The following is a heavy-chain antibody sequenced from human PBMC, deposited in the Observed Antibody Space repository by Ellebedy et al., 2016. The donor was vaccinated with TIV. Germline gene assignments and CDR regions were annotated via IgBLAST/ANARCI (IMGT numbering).Heavy chain of an antibody. Sequence: GESLKISCTASGFTFSSHWMHWVRQAPGKGLVWVSHISSDGSYTSYADSVKGRFTIYRDNAKNSLYLQMNSLSADDTAVYYCARGSGYCSSTSCSGETDWGQGTPVTVSS. CDR1: GFTFSSHW. V-gene: IGHV3-74*01. CDR3: ARGSGYCSSTSCSGETD. CDR2: ISSDGSYT. D-gene: IGHD2-2*01. J-gene: IGHJ4*02.